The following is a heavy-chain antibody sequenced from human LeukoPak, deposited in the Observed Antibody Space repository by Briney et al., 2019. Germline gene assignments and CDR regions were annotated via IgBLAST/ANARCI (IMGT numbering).Heavy chain of an antibody. CDR2: ISSSSSTI. D-gene: IGHD3-3*01. J-gene: IGHJ4*02. V-gene: IGHV3-48*01. Sequence: GGSLRLSCAASGFTFSSYSMNWVRQAPGKGLEWVSYISSSSSTIYYADSVKGRFTISRDNAKNSLYLQMNSLRAEDTAVYYCAREVNYDLWSGYWNFDYWGRGTLVTVSS. CDR1: GFTFSSYS. CDR3: AREVNYDLWSGYWNFDY.